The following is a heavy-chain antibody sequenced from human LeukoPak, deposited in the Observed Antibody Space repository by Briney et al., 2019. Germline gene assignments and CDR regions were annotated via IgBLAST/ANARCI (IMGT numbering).Heavy chain of an antibody. CDR2: IYRGGST. CDR3: ARDPPSYYDSWSGIDY. V-gene: IGHV3-66*01. CDR1: GFTVSSNY. J-gene: IGHJ4*02. D-gene: IGHD3-3*01. Sequence: QPGGSLRLSCAASGFTVSSNYMSWVRQAPGKGLEWVSVIYRGGSTYYAAAVKGRFTFSRDNSKNTLYLQMNSLRAEDTAVYYCARDPPSYYDSWSGIDYWGQGTLVTVSS.